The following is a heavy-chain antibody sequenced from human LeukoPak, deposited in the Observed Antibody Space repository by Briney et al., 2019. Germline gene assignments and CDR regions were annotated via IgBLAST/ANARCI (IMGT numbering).Heavy chain of an antibody. CDR1: GYTFTGYY. CDR3: ARDVDIVVVPAAIDY. J-gene: IGHJ4*02. V-gene: IGHV1-2*02. CDR2: INPNSGGT. Sequence: ASVKVSCKASGYTFTGYYMHWVRQAPGQGLEWMGWINPNSGGTNYAQKFQGRVTMTRDTSISTAYMELSRLRSDDTAVYYCARDVDIVVVPAAIDYWGQGTLVTVSS. D-gene: IGHD2-2*03.